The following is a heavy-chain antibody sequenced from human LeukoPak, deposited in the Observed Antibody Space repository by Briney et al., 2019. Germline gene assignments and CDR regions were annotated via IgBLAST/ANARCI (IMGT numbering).Heavy chain of an antibody. D-gene: IGHD4-17*01. CDR2: IYSADNT. Sequence: PGGSLRLSCAASGFTASSNYMSWVRQAPGKGLEWVSIIYSADNTYYADSVKGRFIISRDNSKNTVYLQTNSLRAEDTAVYYCARDRAYGDYASWGQGTLVTVSS. CDR1: GFTASSNY. V-gene: IGHV3-53*01. J-gene: IGHJ5*02. CDR3: ARDRAYGDYAS.